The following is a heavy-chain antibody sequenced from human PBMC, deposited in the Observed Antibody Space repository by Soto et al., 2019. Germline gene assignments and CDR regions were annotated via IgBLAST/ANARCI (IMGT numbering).Heavy chain of an antibody. CDR1: GFTFSDYA. V-gene: IGHV3-30-3*01. Sequence: QVQLVESGGGVVQPVRSLRLSCAASGFTFSDYAMHWVRQAPGKGLEWVTLISYDGNNKYYADSVKGRFTISRDNSKNTLYLQMNSLRAEDTAVYYCARDTLSGARGLIHYWGQGTLVPVSS. D-gene: IGHD3-10*01. CDR2: ISYDGNNK. CDR3: ARDTLSGARGLIHY. J-gene: IGHJ4*02.